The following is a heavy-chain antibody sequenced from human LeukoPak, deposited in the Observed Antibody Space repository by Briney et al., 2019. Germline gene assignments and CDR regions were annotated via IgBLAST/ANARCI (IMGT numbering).Heavy chain of an antibody. D-gene: IGHD3-10*01. CDR2: IKQDGSEK. CDR3: ARDPLWFGELMKAFDI. V-gene: IGHV3-7*01. CDR1: GFTFSSYW. J-gene: IGHJ3*02. Sequence: GGSLRLSCAASGFTFSSYWMSWVRQAPGKGLEWVANIKQDGSEKYYVDSVKGRFTISRDNAKNSLYLQMNSLGAEDTAVYYCARDPLWFGELMKAFDIWGQGTMVTVSS.